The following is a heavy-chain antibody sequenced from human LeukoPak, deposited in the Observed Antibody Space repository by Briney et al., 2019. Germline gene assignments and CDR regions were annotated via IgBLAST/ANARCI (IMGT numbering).Heavy chain of an antibody. J-gene: IGHJ4*02. CDR1: GGSISSYY. CDR2: IYYSGST. V-gene: IGHV4-59*08. CDR3: ARARGVTVQYYFDY. D-gene: IGHD4-11*01. Sequence: PSETLSLTCTVSGGSISSYYWSWIRQPPGKGLEWIGYIYYSGSTNYNPSLKSRVTISVDTSKNQFSLKLSSVTAADTAVYYCARARGVTVQYYFDYWGQGTLVTVSS.